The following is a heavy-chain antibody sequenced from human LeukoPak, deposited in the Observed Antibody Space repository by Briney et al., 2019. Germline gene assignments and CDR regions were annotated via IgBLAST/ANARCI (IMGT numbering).Heavy chain of an antibody. J-gene: IGHJ4*02. D-gene: IGHD6-13*01. CDR1: GFTFSSYP. V-gene: IGHV3-30-3*01. Sequence: GGSLRLSCVGSGFTFSSYPLHWVRQAPGKGLEWVAVISHDGSNIYYADSVKGRFTISRDNSKNTLYLHMNSLRVEDTAVYYCARVSGIAAAGPFDYWGQGTLVTVSS. CDR3: ARVSGIAAAGPFDY. CDR2: ISHDGSNI.